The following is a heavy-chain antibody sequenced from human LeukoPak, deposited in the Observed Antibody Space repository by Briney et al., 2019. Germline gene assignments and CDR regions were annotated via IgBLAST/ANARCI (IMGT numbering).Heavy chain of an antibody. Sequence: SETLSLTCTVSGGSISSGGYYWSWIRLHPGKGLEWIGYIYYSGSTYYNPSLKSRVTISVDTSKNQFSLKLSSVTAADTAVYYCARAGPERTTIADYWGQGTLVTVSS. CDR3: ARAGPERTTIADY. CDR1: GGSISSGGYY. CDR2: IYYSGST. J-gene: IGHJ4*02. V-gene: IGHV4-31*03. D-gene: IGHD2/OR15-2a*01.